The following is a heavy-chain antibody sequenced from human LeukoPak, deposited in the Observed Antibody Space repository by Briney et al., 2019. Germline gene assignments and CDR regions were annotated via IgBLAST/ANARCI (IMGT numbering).Heavy chain of an antibody. D-gene: IGHD6-13*01. CDR2: IIPIFGTA. J-gene: IGHJ6*03. CDR1: GGTFSSYA. Sequence: ASVKVSCKASGGTFSSYAISWVRQAPGQGLEWMGGIIPIFGTANYAQKFQGRVTITADKSTSTAYMELSSLRSEDTAVYYCARVGEMGAAAGTKIQYYYYYYMDGWGKGTTVTVSS. CDR3: ARVGEMGAAAGTKIQYYYYYYMDG. V-gene: IGHV1-69*06.